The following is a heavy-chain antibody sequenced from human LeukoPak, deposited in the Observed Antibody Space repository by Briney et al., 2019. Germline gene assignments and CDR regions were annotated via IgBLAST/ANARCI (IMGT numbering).Heavy chain of an antibody. Sequence: GASVKVSCKASGGTFSSYAISWVRQAPGQGLEWMGRIIPILGIANYAQKFQGRVTITADKSTSTAYMELSSLRSEDTAVYYCARSGIVVTITHWFDPWGQGTLVTVSS. CDR2: IIPILGIA. J-gene: IGHJ5*02. CDR1: GGTFSSYA. V-gene: IGHV1-69*04. CDR3: ARSGIVVTITHWFDP. D-gene: IGHD5-12*01.